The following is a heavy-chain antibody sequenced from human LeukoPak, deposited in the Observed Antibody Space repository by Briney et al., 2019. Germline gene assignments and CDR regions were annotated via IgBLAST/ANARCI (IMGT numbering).Heavy chain of an antibody. CDR2: IYSGGST. CDR3: ARAPEWELQYFQH. J-gene: IGHJ1*01. D-gene: IGHD1-26*01. Sequence: PGGSLRLSCAASGFTVSSNYMSWVRQAPGKGLEWVSVIYSGGSTYYAASVKGRFTISRDNSKNTLYLQMNSLRAEDTAVYYCARAPEWELQYFQHWGQGTLVTVSS. V-gene: IGHV3-53*01. CDR1: GFTVSSNY.